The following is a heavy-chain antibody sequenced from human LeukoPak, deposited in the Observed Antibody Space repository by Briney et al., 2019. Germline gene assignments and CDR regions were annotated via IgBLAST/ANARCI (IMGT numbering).Heavy chain of an antibody. J-gene: IGHJ4*02. D-gene: IGHD4-23*01. CDR2: RNHSGST. CDR3: ARGAGGTSIDY. CDR1: GGSFSGYY. Sequence: PSETLSLTCAVYGGSFSGYYWSWIRQPPGKGLEWIGERNHSGSTNYNPSLKSRVTIAVDTSKNQFSLKLSSVTAADTAVYYCARGAGGTSIDYWGQGTLVTVSS. V-gene: IGHV4-34*01.